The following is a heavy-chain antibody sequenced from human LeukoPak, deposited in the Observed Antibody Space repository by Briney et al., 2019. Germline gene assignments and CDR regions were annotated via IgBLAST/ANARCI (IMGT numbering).Heavy chain of an antibody. V-gene: IGHV1-69*13. CDR2: IIPIFGTA. J-gene: IGHJ4*02. CDR3: ARAFYDSSGYYPYYFDY. CDR1: GGTFSSYA. D-gene: IGHD3-22*01. Sequence: SVKVSCKASGGTFSSYAISWVRQAPGQGLEWMGGIIPIFGTANYAQKFQGRVTITADESTSTAYKELSSLRSEDTAVYYCARAFYDSSGYYPYYFDYWGQGTLVTVSS.